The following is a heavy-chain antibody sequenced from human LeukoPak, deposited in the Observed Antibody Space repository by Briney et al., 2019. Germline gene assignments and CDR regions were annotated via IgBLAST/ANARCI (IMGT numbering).Heavy chain of an antibody. Sequence: ASVKVSCKASEYTFTGYYMHWVRQAPGQGLEWMGRIDPDTGGTVYAQKFQGRVSMTRDTSVNTAYMDLSRLTSDDTAVHYCARDSRVSLDVWGKGTTVTVS. CDR2: IDPDTGGT. J-gene: IGHJ6*03. CDR1: EYTFTGYY. D-gene: IGHD6-6*01. CDR3: ARDSRVSLDV. V-gene: IGHV1-2*06.